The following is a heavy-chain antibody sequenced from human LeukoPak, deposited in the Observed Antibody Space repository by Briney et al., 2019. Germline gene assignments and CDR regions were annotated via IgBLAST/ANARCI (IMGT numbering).Heavy chain of an antibody. D-gene: IGHD1-26*01. CDR2: INPNSGGT. J-gene: IGHJ6*03. CDR1: GYTFTGYY. V-gene: IGHV1-2*02. CDR3: ARGPPVGAHYYHYMDV. Sequence: ASVKVSCKASGYTFTGYYMHWVRQAPGQGLEWMGWINPNSGGTNYAQKFQGRVTMTRDTSISTAYMELSRLRSDDTAVYYCARGPPVGAHYYHYMDVWGKGTTVTVSS.